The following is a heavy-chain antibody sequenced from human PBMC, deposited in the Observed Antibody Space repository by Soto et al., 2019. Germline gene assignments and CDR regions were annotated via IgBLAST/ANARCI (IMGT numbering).Heavy chain of an antibody. CDR1: GGTFSSYA. J-gene: IGHJ6*02. V-gene: IGHV1-69*13. CDR3: ARAPPQYMIVDYYGMDV. D-gene: IGHD3-22*01. Sequence: SVKVSCKASGGTFSSYAISWVRQAPGQGLEWMGGIIPIFGTANYAQKFQGRVTITADESTSTAYMELSSLRSEDTAVYYCARAPPQYMIVDYYGMDVWGQGTTVTVSS. CDR2: IIPIFGTA.